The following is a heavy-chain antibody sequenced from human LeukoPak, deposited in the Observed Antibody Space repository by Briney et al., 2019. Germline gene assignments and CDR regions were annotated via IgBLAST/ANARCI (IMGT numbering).Heavy chain of an antibody. CDR3: AKGIYSSGWSYFDY. D-gene: IGHD6-19*01. J-gene: IGHJ4*01. CDR2: LRGSGITT. Sequence: GGSLRLSCAASGFTFSNSAMSWVRQAPGKGLEWVSTLRGSGITTYYADSVKGRFTISRDNSKNTLYLQMNSLRAEDTAVYYCAKGIYSSGWSYFDYWGHGTLVTVSS. CDR1: GFTFSNSA. V-gene: IGHV3-23*01.